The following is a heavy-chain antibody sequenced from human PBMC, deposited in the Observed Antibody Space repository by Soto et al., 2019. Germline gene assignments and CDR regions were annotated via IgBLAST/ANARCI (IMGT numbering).Heavy chain of an antibody. D-gene: IGHD3-22*01. V-gene: IGHV3-15*07. CDR2: IKSKTDGGTT. Sequence: GGSLRLSCAASGFTFSNAWMNWVRQAPGKGLEWVGRIKSKTDGGTTDYAAPVKGRFTISRDDSKNTLYLQMNSLKTEDTAVYYCTTSPLSYYYDSSGYYETYYYYGMDVWGQGTTVTVSS. J-gene: IGHJ6*02. CDR3: TTSPLSYYYDSSGYYETYYYYGMDV. CDR1: GFTFSNAW.